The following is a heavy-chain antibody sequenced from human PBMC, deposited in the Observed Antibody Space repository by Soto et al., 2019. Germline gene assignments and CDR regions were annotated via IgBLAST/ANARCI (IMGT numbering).Heavy chain of an antibody. Sequence: QVQLVQSGAEVKKPGSSVKVSCKASGDTFDNFAITWVRQAPGQGLEWMGGIIPMLDSATYAEKFQDRVTITADESTSPAYREVGSLRFEDPAVYYCPRRFNYNGGVRAYFYYGMDVWGKGPRVTVPS. J-gene: IGHJ6*04. D-gene: IGHD2-8*02. V-gene: IGHV1-69*12. CDR1: GDTFDNFA. CDR3: PRRFNYNGGVRAYFYYGMDV. CDR2: IIPMLDSA.